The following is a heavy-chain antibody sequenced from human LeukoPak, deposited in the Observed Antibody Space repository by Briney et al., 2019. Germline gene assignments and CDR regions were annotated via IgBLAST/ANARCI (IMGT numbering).Heavy chain of an antibody. J-gene: IGHJ6*03. D-gene: IGHD1-14*01. CDR1: GGSISSSSYY. CDR3: ARDNHYYYYMDV. CDR2: IYYSGSI. Sequence: PSETLSLTCTVSGGSISSSSYYWGWTRQPPGKGLEWIGSIYYSGSIYYNPSLKSRVTISVDTSKNQFSLKLSSVTAADTAVYYYARDNHYYYYMDVWGKGTTVTVSS. V-gene: IGHV4-39*07.